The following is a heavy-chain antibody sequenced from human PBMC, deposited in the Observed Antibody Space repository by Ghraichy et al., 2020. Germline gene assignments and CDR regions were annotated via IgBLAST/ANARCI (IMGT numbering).Heavy chain of an antibody. CDR3: AREEKQWLVSGGIDY. J-gene: IGHJ4*02. CDR1: GFTFSNYA. CDR2: ISGSGATT. D-gene: IGHD6-19*01. Sequence: EGSLRLSCAASGFTFSNYAMSWVRQAPGKGLEWVSAISGSGATTYYADSVKGRFTISRDNSKNTLYLQMNSLRSDDTAVYYCAREEKQWLVSGGIDYWGQGTLVTVSS. V-gene: IGHV3-23*01.